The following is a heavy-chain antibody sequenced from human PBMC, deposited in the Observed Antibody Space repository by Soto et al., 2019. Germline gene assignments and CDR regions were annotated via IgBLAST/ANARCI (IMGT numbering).Heavy chain of an antibody. CDR1: GFTFSSYA. J-gene: IGHJ4*02. CDR2: ISGSGGRT. CDR3: AKESTPYYYDSSGYYYGNIDY. V-gene: IGHV3-23*01. D-gene: IGHD3-22*01. Sequence: GGSLRLSCAASGFTFSSYAMSWVRQAPGKGLEWVSAISGSGGRTYYADSVKGRFTISKDNSKNTLYRQMNSLRAEDTAVYYCAKESTPYYYDSSGYYYGNIDYWGQGTLVTVSS.